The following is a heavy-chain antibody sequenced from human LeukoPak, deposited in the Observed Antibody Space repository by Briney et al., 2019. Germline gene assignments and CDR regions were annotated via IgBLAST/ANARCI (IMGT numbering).Heavy chain of an antibody. V-gene: IGHV1-58*02. CDR3: AAEPSSITIFGVVPLYYGMDV. CDR2: IVVGSGNT. D-gene: IGHD3-3*01. Sequence: SVKVSCKASGFTFTSSAMQWVRQARGQRLEWIGWIVVGSGNTNYAQKFQERVTITRDMSTSTAYMELSSLRSGDTAVYYCAAEPSSITIFGVVPLYYGMDVWGQGTTVTVSS. J-gene: IGHJ6*02. CDR1: GFTFTSSA.